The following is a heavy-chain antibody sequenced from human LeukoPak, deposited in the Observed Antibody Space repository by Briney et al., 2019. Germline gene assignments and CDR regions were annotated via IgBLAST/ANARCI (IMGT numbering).Heavy chain of an antibody. J-gene: IGHJ4*02. D-gene: IGHD6-13*01. CDR3: ARGSPIAAAGNFDY. Sequence: SETLSLTCTVSGGSISSYYWSWIRQPAGKGLEWIGRIYTSGSTNYNPSLKSRATMSVDTSKNQFSLKLSSVTAADTAVYYCARGSPIAAAGNFDYWGQGTLVTVSS. CDR1: GGSISSYY. CDR2: IYTSGST. V-gene: IGHV4-4*07.